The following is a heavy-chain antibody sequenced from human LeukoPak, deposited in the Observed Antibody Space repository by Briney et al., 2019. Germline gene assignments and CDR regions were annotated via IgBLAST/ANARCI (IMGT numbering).Heavy chain of an antibody. J-gene: IGHJ4*02. V-gene: IGHV1-69*13. CDR2: IIPIFGTA. CDR3: SRFHSGSYFFDY. D-gene: IGHD1-26*01. CDR1: GGTFSSYA. Sequence: ASVKVSCKASGGTFSSYAISWVRQAPGQGLEWMGGIIPIFGTANYAQKFQGRVTITADESTSTAYMELSSLRSEDTAVYYCSRFHSGSYFFDYWGQGTLVTVSS.